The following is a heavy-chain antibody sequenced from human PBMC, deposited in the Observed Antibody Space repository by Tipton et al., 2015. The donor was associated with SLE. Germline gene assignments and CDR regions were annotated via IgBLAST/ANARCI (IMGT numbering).Heavy chain of an antibody. D-gene: IGHD5-12*01. V-gene: IGHV4-59*01. Sequence: GSLRLSCTVSGGSISSYYWSWIRQPPGKGLEWIGYIYYSGSTNYNPSLKSRVTISVDTSKNQFSLKLSSVTAADTAVYYCARASGGLAHSGPYPWWFDPWGQGTLVTVSS. CDR1: GGSISSYY. CDR2: IYYSGST. J-gene: IGHJ5*02. CDR3: ARASGGLAHSGPYPWWFDP.